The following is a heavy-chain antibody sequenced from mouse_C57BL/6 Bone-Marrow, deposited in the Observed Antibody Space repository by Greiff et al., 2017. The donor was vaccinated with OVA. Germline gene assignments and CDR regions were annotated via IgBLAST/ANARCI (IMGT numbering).Heavy chain of an antibody. CDR3: AREGGNPYYFDY. CDR2: IYPRSGNT. V-gene: IGHV1-81*01. Sequence: QVQLQQSGAELARPGASVKLSCKASGYTFTSYGISWVKQRTGQGLEWIGEIYPRSGNTYYNEKFKGKATLTADKSSSTAYMELRSLTSEDSAVYVCAREGGNPYYFDYWGQGTTLTVSS. J-gene: IGHJ2*01. CDR1: GYTFTSYG. D-gene: IGHD2-1*01.